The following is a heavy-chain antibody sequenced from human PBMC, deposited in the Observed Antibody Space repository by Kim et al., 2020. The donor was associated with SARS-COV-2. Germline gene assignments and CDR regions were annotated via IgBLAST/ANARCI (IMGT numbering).Heavy chain of an antibody. CDR3: AKDLDFYDTSANLGD. J-gene: IGHJ4*02. CDR1: GFTFSSYG. V-gene: IGHV3-30*18. Sequence: GGSLRLSCAASGFTFSSYGMHWVRQAPGKGLEWVALISYDGGNKYYADSVKGRFTISRDNSKNTLYLQMNSLRAEDTAVYYCAKDLDFYDTSANLGDWGQGTLVTVSS. D-gene: IGHD3-22*01. CDR2: ISYDGGNK.